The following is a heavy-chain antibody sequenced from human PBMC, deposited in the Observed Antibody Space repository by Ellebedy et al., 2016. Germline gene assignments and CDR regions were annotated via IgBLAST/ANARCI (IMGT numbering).Heavy chain of an antibody. CDR3: ARDRTRIVGATDFDY. CDR2: INPSGGST. Sequence: ASVKVSCKASGYTFTSYYMHWVRQAPGQGLEWMGIINPSGGSTSYAQKFQGRVTMTRDTSTSTVYMELSSLRSEDTAVYYCARDRTRIVGATDFDYWGQGTLVTVSS. D-gene: IGHD1-26*01. V-gene: IGHV1-46*01. CDR1: GYTFTSYY. J-gene: IGHJ4*02.